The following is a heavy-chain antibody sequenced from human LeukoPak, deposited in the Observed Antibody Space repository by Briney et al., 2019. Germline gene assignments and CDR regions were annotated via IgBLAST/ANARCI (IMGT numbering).Heavy chain of an antibody. CDR1: GFTFSTFE. CDR2: ISNSGLTI. CDR3: VRIEGGIRGLSPDY. Sequence: PGGSLRLSCTASGFTFSTFEMTWVRQAPGKGLEWVSYISNSGLTIYYADSVKGRFTISRDNTKNSLYLQMNSLRVEDTALYYCVRIEGGIRGLSPDYWGQGTLVTVSS. V-gene: IGHV3-48*03. D-gene: IGHD3-10*01. J-gene: IGHJ4*02.